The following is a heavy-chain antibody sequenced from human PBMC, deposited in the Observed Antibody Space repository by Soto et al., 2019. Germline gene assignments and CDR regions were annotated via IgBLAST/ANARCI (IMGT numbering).Heavy chain of an antibody. V-gene: IGHV1-2*02. CDR2: INPNSGGT. D-gene: IGHD2-2*01. CDR3: ARDRALYCSSPSCYGSMDV. CDR1: GYTFTGYY. Sequence: ASVKVSCKASGYTFTGYYMHWVRQAPGQGLEWVGWINPNSGGTNYAQKFQGRVTMTRDTSISTAYMELSRLRSDDKAVYYCARDRALYCSSPSCYGSMDVWGQGTTVTVSS. J-gene: IGHJ6*02.